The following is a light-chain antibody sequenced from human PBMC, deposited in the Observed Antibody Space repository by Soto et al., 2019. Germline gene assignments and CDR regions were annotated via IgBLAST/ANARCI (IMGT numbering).Light chain of an antibody. V-gene: IGKV3-20*01. Sequence: EIVLTQSPGTLSLSPGERATLSCRASQSVRSSYLAWYHQKPGQPPRLLIFGASNRATGIPDRFSGSESGTYFTLTISGLEPEDFAVYYCQQYESSPYTFGQGTRLEIK. CDR1: QSVRSSY. CDR3: QQYESSPYT. J-gene: IGKJ2*01. CDR2: GAS.